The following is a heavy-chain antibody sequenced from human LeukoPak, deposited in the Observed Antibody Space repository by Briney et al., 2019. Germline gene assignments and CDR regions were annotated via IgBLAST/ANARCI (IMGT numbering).Heavy chain of an antibody. J-gene: IGHJ1*01. CDR1: GYTFSNYD. Sequence: ASVKVSCKTYGYTFSNYDINWMRQATGQGLEWMGWMNPNSGNTGYAQKFQGRVTMTRDTSINTAYMELSSLTSDDTAIYYCARRVTDSSGHYYFTQYFLHWGQGTLVTVSS. CDR3: ARRVTDSSGHYYFTQYFLH. V-gene: IGHV1-8*01. D-gene: IGHD3-22*01. CDR2: MNPNSGNT.